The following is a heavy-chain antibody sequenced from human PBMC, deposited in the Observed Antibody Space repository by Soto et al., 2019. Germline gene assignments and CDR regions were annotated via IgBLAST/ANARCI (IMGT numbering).Heavy chain of an antibody. J-gene: IGHJ4*02. CDR2: ISGSGGTM. Sequence: PGGSLRLSCAASGFTFSAYYVGWIRQAPGKGLEWVSYISGSGGTMYYADSVKGRFTVSRDNPKNTVSLQMDSLTVEDSALYYCVRAAGIAAAGSSQGVLWGQGTLVTVSS. D-gene: IGHD6-13*01. V-gene: IGHV3-11*04. CDR3: VRAAGIAAAGSSQGVL. CDR1: GFTFSAYY.